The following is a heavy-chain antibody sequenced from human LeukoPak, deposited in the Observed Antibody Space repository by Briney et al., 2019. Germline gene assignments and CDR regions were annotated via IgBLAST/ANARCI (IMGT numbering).Heavy chain of an antibody. CDR2: INPSGGST. CDR3: ARDGYYDSSGYYWYFDY. J-gene: IGHJ4*02. Sequence: PGGSLRLSCAASGFTFSSYAMHWVRQAPGQGLEWMGIINPSGGSTSYAQKFQGRVTMTRDTSTSTVYMELSSLRSEDTAVYYCARDGYYDSSGYYWYFDYWGQGTLVTVSS. D-gene: IGHD3-22*01. V-gene: IGHV1-46*01. CDR1: GFTFSSYA.